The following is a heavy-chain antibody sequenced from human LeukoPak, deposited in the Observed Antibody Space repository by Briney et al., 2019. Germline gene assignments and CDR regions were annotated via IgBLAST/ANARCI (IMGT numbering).Heavy chain of an antibody. CDR2: ISYDGSNK. D-gene: IGHD3-3*01. V-gene: IGHV3-30*03. CDR3: ARDRSDYYGMDV. Sequence: GGSLRLSCAASGFTLSSYAMHWVRQAPGKGLEWVAVISYDGSNKYYVDSVKGRFTISRDNSKNTLYLQMNSLRAEDTAVYYCARDRSDYYGMDVWGQGTTVTVSS. J-gene: IGHJ6*02. CDR1: GFTLSSYA.